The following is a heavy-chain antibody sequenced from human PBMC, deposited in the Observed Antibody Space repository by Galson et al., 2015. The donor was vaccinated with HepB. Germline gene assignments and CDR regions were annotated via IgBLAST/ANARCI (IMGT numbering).Heavy chain of an antibody. CDR3: AHRIYSSDGEGFDY. CDR2: FYWNDDK. J-gene: IGHJ4*02. V-gene: IGHV2-5*01. CDR1: GFSLNTGGVG. D-gene: IGHD6-19*01. Sequence: PALVKPTQTLTLTCTFSGFSLNTGGVGVGWIRQPPGKALEWLALFYWNDDKSYSPSLESRLTIPKDTPKNPVGLTMTNMDPVDTATYYCAHRIYSSDGEGFDYWGQGTLVTVSS.